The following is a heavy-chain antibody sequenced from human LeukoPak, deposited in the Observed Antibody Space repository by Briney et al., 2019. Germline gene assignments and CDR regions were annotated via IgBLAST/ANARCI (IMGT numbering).Heavy chain of an antibody. CDR2: INHSGST. Sequence: SETLSLTCAVYGGSFSGYYWSWVRQPPGKGLEWIGEINHSGSTNYNPSLKSRVTISVDTSKNQSSLKLSSVTAADTAVYYCARGRRYCSSTSCGVDYWGQGTLVTVSS. D-gene: IGHD2-2*01. V-gene: IGHV4-34*01. J-gene: IGHJ4*02. CDR1: GGSFSGYY. CDR3: ARGRRYCSSTSCGVDY.